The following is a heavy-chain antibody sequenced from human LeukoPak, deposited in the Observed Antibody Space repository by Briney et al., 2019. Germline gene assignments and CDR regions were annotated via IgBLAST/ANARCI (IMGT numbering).Heavy chain of an antibody. D-gene: IGHD6-6*01. J-gene: IGHJ6*02. CDR3: ARDQAYSSSTDKGGYYYYYGMDV. CDR2: IDSDGSST. Sequence: GGSLRLSCAASGFTFSSYWIHWVRQAPGKGLVWVSRIDSDGSSTSYADSVKGRFTISRDNSKNTLYLQMNSLRAEDTAVYYCARDQAYSSSTDKGGYYYYYGMDVWGQGTTVTVSS. CDR1: GFTFSSYW. V-gene: IGHV3-74*01.